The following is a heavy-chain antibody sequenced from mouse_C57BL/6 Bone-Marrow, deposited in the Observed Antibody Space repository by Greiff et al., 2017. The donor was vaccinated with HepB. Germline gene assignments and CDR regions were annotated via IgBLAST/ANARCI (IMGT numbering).Heavy chain of an antibody. D-gene: IGHD2-4*01. CDR1: GFSFNTYA. V-gene: IGHV10-1*01. Sequence: GGGLVQPKGSLKLSCAVSGFSFNTYAMNWVRQAPGKGLEWVARIRSKSNNYATYYDDSVKDRFTISRDDSESMLYLQMNNLKTEDTAMYYCVRHDDYLFAYWGQGTLVTVSA. CDR3: VRHDDYLFAY. J-gene: IGHJ3*01. CDR2: IRSKSNNYAT.